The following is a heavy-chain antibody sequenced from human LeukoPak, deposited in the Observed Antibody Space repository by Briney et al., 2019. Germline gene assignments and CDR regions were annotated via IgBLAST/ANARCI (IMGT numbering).Heavy chain of an antibody. D-gene: IGHD6-13*01. V-gene: IGHV3-48*03. CDR1: GFTFSSNA. Sequence: GGSLRLSCAAPGFTFSSNAMHWVRQAPGKGLEWVSYISSSGSTIYYADSVKGRFTISRDNAKNSLYLQMNSLRAEDTAVYYCARDSSAAAAHYWGQGTLVTVSS. J-gene: IGHJ4*02. CDR2: ISSSGSTI. CDR3: ARDSSAAAAHY.